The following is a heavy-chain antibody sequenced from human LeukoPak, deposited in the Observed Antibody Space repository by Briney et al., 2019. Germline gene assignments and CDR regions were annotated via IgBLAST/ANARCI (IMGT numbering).Heavy chain of an antibody. Sequence: GASVRVSCKASGYTFSNYDVTWVRQAPGQGLEYMGWMNPNSGNTGFAQKFRGRVTMTSDASTTSAFMELMRLTSEDTAVYYCTRAVRNQLLSEYWSQGTRITVSS. CDR2: MNPNSGNT. V-gene: IGHV1-8*01. CDR1: GYTFSNYD. J-gene: IGHJ4*02. D-gene: IGHD2-2*01. CDR3: TRAVRNQLLSEY.